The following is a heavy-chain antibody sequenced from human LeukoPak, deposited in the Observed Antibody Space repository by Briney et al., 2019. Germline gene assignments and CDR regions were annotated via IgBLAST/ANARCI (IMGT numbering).Heavy chain of an antibody. D-gene: IGHD5-24*01. Sequence: GSLRLSCAASGFTFSTFAMTWVRQAPGKGLEWVSGVVGGGTTYYADSVKGRFTLSKDNSKKTVYLQMNSLRVEDTAIYYCAKDLHYNDGRWEFDPWGQGTLVTVSS. J-gene: IGHJ5*02. CDR2: VVGGGTT. CDR3: AKDLHYNDGRWEFDP. CDR1: GFTFSTFA. V-gene: IGHV3-23*01.